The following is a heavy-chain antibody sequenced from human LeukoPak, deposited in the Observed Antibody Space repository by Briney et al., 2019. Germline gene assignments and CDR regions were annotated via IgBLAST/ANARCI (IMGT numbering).Heavy chain of an antibody. Sequence: GGSLRLSCAASGFTFCSYGMHWVRQAPGKGLEWVAFIRYDGSNKYYADSVKGRFTISRDNSKNTLYLQMNSLRAEDTAVYYCAKDSHCSSTSCYMWGPYYFDYWGQGTLVTVSS. CDR1: GFTFCSYG. CDR3: AKDSHCSSTSCYMWGPYYFDY. CDR2: IRYDGSNK. J-gene: IGHJ4*02. D-gene: IGHD2-2*02. V-gene: IGHV3-30*02.